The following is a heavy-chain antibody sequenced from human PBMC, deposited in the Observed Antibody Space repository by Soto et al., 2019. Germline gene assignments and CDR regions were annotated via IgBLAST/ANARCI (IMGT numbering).Heavy chain of an antibody. D-gene: IGHD4-17*01. CDR1: GFTFSDYY. CDR3: AREPHLTSVTVFDY. V-gene: IGHV3-11*05. CDR2: ISSSSSYT. Sequence: PGGSLRLSCAASGFTFSDYYMTWIRQAPGKGLEWVSYISSSSSYTNYADSVKGRFTISRDNAKNSLYLQMNSLRAEDTAVYYCAREPHLTSVTVFDYWAQRTPVTVSS. J-gene: IGHJ4*02.